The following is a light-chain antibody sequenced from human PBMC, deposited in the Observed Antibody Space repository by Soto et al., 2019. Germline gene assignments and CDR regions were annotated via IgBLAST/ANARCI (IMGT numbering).Light chain of an antibody. CDR1: QSVSSN. J-gene: IGKJ1*01. V-gene: IGKV3-15*01. CDR2: GAS. Sequence: EIVMTQSPATLSVSPGERATLSCRASQSVSSNFAWYQQKPGQAHRLLIYGASTRATGIPARFSGSGSGTEFTLTISSLQSEDFAVYYWQQYNNCLWTFGQGTKVEIK. CDR3: QQYNNCLWT.